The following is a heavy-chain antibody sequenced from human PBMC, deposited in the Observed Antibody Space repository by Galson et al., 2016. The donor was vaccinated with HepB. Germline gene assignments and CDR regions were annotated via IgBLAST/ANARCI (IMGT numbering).Heavy chain of an antibody. Sequence: SETLSLTCAVSGGPISSSKWWSWVRQPPGKGPEWIGEISLSGGTSYIPSPKSRVTISIDKSKNQFSLKLSSVTAAATAVFYCARGCPGGGDCQGGLDYWGQGILVTVSS. CDR1: GGPISSSKW. CDR2: ISLSGGT. J-gene: IGHJ4*02. D-gene: IGHD2-21*02. V-gene: IGHV4-4*02. CDR3: ARGCPGGGDCQGGLDY.